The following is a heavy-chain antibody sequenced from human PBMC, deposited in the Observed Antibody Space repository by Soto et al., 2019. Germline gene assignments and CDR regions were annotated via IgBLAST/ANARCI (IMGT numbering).Heavy chain of an antibody. CDR1: GGSISSYY. J-gene: IGHJ6*02. D-gene: IGHD6-6*01. CDR2: IYYSGST. Sequence: QVQLQESGPGLVKPSETLSLTCTVSGGSISSYYWSWIRQPPGKGLEWIGYIYYSGSTNYNPSLKSRVSMSVVTSKNQFSLKLSSVTAADTAVYYCARGIAASPGTNYYYGMDVWGQGTTVTVSS. CDR3: ARGIAASPGTNYYYGMDV. V-gene: IGHV4-59*01.